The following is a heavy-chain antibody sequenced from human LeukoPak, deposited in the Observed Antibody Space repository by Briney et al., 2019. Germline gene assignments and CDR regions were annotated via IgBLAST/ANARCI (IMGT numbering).Heavy chain of an antibody. Sequence: PGGSLRLSCAASGFTFSSYAMHWVRQAPGKGLEWVAVILHDGSNKQYADSVKGRFTIPRDNSKNTLYLQINSLRAEDTAVYYCATLSGDSHGYDYWGLGTLVTVSS. CDR2: ILHDGSNK. CDR1: GFTFSSYA. CDR3: ATLSGDSHGYDY. J-gene: IGHJ4*02. V-gene: IGHV3-30*03. D-gene: IGHD5-18*01.